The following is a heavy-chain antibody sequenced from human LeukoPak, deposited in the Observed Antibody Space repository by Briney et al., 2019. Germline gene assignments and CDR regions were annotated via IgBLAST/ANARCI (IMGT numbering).Heavy chain of an antibody. D-gene: IGHD3-9*01. CDR3: AKDTSGYYDILTGYFGY. J-gene: IGHJ4*02. CDR1: GFTFSSYW. Sequence: PGGSLRLSCAASGFTFSSYWMSWVRQAPGKGLEWVSGINWNGDNTVYADSVKGRFTISRDNAKNSLYLQMDSLRAEDTALYYCAKDTSGYYDILTGYFGYWGQGTLVTVSS. CDR2: INWNGDNT. V-gene: IGHV3-20*04.